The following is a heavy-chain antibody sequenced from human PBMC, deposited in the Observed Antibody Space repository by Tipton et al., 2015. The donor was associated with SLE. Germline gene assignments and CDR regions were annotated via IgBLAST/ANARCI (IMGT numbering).Heavy chain of an antibody. CDR1: GGSISSYY. V-gene: IGHV4-4*07. CDR3: AREPYYYDSSGYYVSWFDP. J-gene: IGHJ5*02. D-gene: IGHD3-22*01. CDR2: IYTSGST. Sequence: LRLSCTVSGGSISSYYWSWIRQPAGKGLEWIGRIYTSGSTNYNPSLKSRVTISVDTSKNQFSLKLSSVTAADTAVYYCAREPYYYDSSGYYVSWFDPWGQGTLVTVSS.